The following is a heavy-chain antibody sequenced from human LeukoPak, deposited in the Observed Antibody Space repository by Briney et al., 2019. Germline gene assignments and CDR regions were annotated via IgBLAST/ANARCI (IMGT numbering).Heavy chain of an antibody. V-gene: IGHV3-23*01. D-gene: IGHD7-27*01. J-gene: IGHJ4*02. Sequence: TGGSLRLSCAASGFTFNNYAMNWVRQAPGKGLEWVSSISGGGETTYYADSAKGRFTISRDNSQNTLYLQMNSLRAEDTAVYYCAKDRGTLGDYWGQGTLVTVSS. CDR1: GFTFNNYA. CDR3: AKDRGTLGDY. CDR2: ISGGGETT.